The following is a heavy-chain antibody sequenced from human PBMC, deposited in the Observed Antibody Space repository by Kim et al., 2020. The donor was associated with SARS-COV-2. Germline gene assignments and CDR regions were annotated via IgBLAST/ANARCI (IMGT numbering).Heavy chain of an antibody. CDR3: AKDPYYYGSGSYGGYGMDV. V-gene: IGHV3-33*06. Sequence: GRFTISRDNSKNTLYLQMNSLRAEDTAVYYCAKDPYYYGSGSYGGYGMDVWGQGTTVTVSS. J-gene: IGHJ6*02. D-gene: IGHD3-10*01.